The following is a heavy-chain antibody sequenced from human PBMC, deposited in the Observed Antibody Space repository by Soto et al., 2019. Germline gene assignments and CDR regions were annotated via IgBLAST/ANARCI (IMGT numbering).Heavy chain of an antibody. CDR1: GYNFGNYW. Sequence: RGESLKISCKGSGYNFGNYWIGWVRQMPGKGLEWMGIIYPGDSEIRYRPSFQGQVTISADKSISTAYLQWSSLKASDTALYFCSRTQYSYGQLDYFDYWGQGTQVTVSS. CDR3: SRTQYSYGQLDYFDY. V-gene: IGHV5-51*01. CDR2: IYPGDSEI. D-gene: IGHD3-16*01. J-gene: IGHJ4*02.